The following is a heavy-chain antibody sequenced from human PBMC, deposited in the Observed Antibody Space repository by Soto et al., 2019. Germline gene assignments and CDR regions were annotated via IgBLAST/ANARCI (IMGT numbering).Heavy chain of an antibody. CDR1: GGTFSSYA. J-gene: IGHJ5*02. CDR2: IIPIFGTA. D-gene: IGHD4-17*01. CDR3: ARSAYDCGGEWFDP. V-gene: IGHV1-69*13. Sequence: SVKVSCKASGGTFSSYAISWVRQAPGQGLEWMGGIIPIFGTANYAQKFQGRVTITADESTSTAYMELSSLRSEDTAVYYCARSAYDCGGEWFDPWGQGTLVTVSS.